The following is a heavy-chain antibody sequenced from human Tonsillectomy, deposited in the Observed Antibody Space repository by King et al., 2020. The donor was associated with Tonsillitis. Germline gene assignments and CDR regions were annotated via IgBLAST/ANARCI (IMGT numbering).Heavy chain of an antibody. CDR3: ARDQRGLHGEDDY. D-gene: IGHD4-11*01. J-gene: IGHJ4*02. CDR1: GFTFSSYT. V-gene: IGHV3-21*01. CDR2: ISSSSSYI. Sequence: QLVQSGGGLVKPGGSLRLSCAASGFTFSSYTMNWVRQAPGKGLEWVSSISSSSSYIYYADSVKGRFTISRDNAKNSLYLQMNSLRAEDTAVYYCARDQRGLHGEDDYWGQGTLVTVSS.